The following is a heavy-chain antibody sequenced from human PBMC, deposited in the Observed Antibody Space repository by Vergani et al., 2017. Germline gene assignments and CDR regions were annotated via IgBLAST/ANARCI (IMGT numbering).Heavy chain of an antibody. J-gene: IGHJ6*03. CDR3: ARGNVLWSGYYFSDLYYYYYMDV. Sequence: QVQLQESGPGLVKPSQTLSLTCTVSGSSISSGGYYWSWIRQPPGKGLEWIGYIYYSGSTNYNPSLKSRVTISVDTSKNQFSLKLRSVTAADTAVYYCARGNVLWSGYYFSDLYYYYYMDVWGKGTTVTVSS. D-gene: IGHD3-3*01. CDR1: GSSISSGGYY. V-gene: IGHV4-61*08. CDR2: IYYSGST.